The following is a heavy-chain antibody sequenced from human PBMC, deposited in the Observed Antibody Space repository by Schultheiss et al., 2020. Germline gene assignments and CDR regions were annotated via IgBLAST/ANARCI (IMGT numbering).Heavy chain of an antibody. Sequence: SETLSLTCTVSGGSISSGGYYWSWIRQHPGKGLEWIGYIYNSGSTYYNPSRKSRVTISIDTSKNQFSLKLSSVTAADTAVYYCARRHGIAAASTRNPQRYYYYGMDVWGQGTTVTGSS. CDR3: ARRHGIAAASTRNPQRYYYYGMDV. CDR1: GGSISSGGYY. V-gene: IGHV4-31*03. J-gene: IGHJ6*02. CDR2: IYNSGST. D-gene: IGHD6-13*01.